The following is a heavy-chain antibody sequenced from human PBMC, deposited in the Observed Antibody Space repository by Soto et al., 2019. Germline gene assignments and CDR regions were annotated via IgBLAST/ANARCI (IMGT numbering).Heavy chain of an antibody. D-gene: IGHD6-13*01. CDR1: GYTLTELS. CDR3: ATYLGAAAGLFDS. CDR2: FDPEDGET. J-gene: IGHJ4*02. Sequence: ASAKVSCKVSGYTLTELSMHWVRQAPGKGLEWMGGFDPEDGETIYAQKFQGRVTMTEDTSTDTAYMELSSLRSEDTAVYYCATYLGAAAGLFDSWGQGTLVTVSS. V-gene: IGHV1-24*01.